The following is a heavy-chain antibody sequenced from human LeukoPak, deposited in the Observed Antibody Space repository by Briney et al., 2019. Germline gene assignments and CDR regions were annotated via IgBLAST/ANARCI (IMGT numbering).Heavy chain of an antibody. Sequence: GRSLSLSCSASGFTFDDYGMSWVRQAPGKGLEWVSAISGSGGSTYYADSVKGRFTISRDNSKNTLYLQMNSLRAEDTAVYYCASVRRTSSSTSLYYFDYWGQGTLVTVSS. V-gene: IGHV3-23*01. CDR3: ASVRRTSSSTSLYYFDY. CDR1: GFTFDDYG. CDR2: ISGSGGST. J-gene: IGHJ4*02. D-gene: IGHD2-2*01.